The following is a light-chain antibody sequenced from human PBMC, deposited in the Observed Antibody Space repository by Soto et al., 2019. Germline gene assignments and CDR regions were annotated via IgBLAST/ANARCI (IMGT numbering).Light chain of an antibody. CDR3: CSYASSTSYV. J-gene: IGLJ1*01. V-gene: IGLV2-14*03. CDR2: DVS. Sequence: QSALTQPASVSGSPGQSITISCTGTSSDVGGYNYVTWYQQHPGEAPKLMIHDVSSRASGVPNRFSGSKSGTPASLTISGLQAEDEADYYCCSYASSTSYVFGTGTQLTVL. CDR1: SSDVGGYNY.